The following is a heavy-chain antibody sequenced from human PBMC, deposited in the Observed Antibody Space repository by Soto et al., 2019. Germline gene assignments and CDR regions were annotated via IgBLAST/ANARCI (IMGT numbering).Heavy chain of an antibody. V-gene: IGHV3-30-3*01. J-gene: IGHJ6*02. CDR1: GFTFSSYA. Sequence: QPGGSLRLSCAASGFTFSSYAMHWVRQAPGKGLEWVAFISYDGSNKYYADSVKGRFTISRDNSKNTLYLQMNSLRAEDTAVYYCARDEAYCSSTSCQLRLYMEVWGQGTKVTVS. D-gene: IGHD2-2*01. CDR3: ARDEAYCSSTSCQLRLYMEV. CDR2: ISYDGSNK.